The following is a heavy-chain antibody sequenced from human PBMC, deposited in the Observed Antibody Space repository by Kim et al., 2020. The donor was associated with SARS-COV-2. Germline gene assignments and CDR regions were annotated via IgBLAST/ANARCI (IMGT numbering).Heavy chain of an antibody. CDR2: IKQDGSEK. V-gene: IGHV3-7*03. J-gene: IGHJ6*02. D-gene: IGHD2-2*01. CDR1: GFTFSSYW. CDR3: ARGGSTTYYYYYGMDV. Sequence: GGSLRLSCAASGFTFSSYWMSWVRQAPGKGLEWVANIKQDGSEKYYVDSVKGRFTISRDNAKNSLYLQMNSLIAEDTAVYYCARGGSTTYYYYYGMDVWGQGTPVTVSS.